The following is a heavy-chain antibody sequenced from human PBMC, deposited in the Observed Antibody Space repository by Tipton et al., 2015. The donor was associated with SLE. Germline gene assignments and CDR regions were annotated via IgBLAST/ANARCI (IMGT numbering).Heavy chain of an antibody. J-gene: IGHJ3*02. V-gene: IGHV4-34*01. CDR1: GGSFSGYY. CDR2: INHSGST. Sequence: TLSLTCAVYGGSFSGYYWSWIRQPPGKGLEWIGEINHSGSTNYNPSVKSRVTISVDTSKNQFSLKLSSVTAADTAVYYCARGGIYCSSTSCYRDAFDIWGQGTMVTVSS. D-gene: IGHD2-2*02. CDR3: ARGGIYCSSTSCYRDAFDI.